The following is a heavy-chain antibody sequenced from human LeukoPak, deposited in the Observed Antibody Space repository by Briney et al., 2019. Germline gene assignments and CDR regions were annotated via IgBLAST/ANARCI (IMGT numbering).Heavy chain of an antibody. D-gene: IGHD6-13*01. CDR2: INWNGGST. CDR1: GFTFDDYG. J-gene: IGHJ6*03. CDR3: AKLAAAGTIGYYYYMDV. Sequence: GGSLRLSCAASGFTFDDYGMSWVRHAPGKGLEWVSGINWNGGSTGYADSVKGRFTISRDNAKNSLYLQMNSLRAEDTALYYCAKLAAAGTIGYYYYMDVWGKGTTVTVSS. V-gene: IGHV3-20*04.